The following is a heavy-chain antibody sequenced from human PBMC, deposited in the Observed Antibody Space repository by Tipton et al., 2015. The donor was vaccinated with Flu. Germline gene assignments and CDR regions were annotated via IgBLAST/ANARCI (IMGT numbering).Heavy chain of an antibody. J-gene: IGHJ4*01. V-gene: IGHV4-4*07. CDR3: ARLPRHYGDYPLDY. CDR2: IFATGTA. D-gene: IGHD4-17*01. Sequence: GEALGTHYWTWFRQPAGERLEWIVRIFATGTAIYNPSLRSRVTMSVDTSKNQFSLNLTSVTAADTAVYYCARLPRHYGDYPLDYWGPGIMVTVSS. CDR1: GEALGTHY.